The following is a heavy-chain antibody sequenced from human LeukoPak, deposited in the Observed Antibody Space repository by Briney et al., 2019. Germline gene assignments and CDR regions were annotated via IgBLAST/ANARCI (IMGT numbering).Heavy chain of an antibody. D-gene: IGHD3-9*01. CDR2: INHSGST. Sequence: SETLSLTCAVYGGSFSGYYWSWIRQPPGKGLEWIGEINHSGSTNYNPSLKSRVTISVDTSKNQFSLKLSSVTVADTAVYYCARGGLRYFDWLPPTHAFDIWGQGTMVTVSS. CDR3: ARGGLRYFDWLPPTHAFDI. J-gene: IGHJ3*02. CDR1: GGSFSGYY. V-gene: IGHV4-34*01.